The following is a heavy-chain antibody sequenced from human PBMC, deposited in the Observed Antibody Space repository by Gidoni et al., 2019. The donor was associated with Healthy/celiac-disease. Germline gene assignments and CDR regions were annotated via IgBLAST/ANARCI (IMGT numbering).Heavy chain of an antibody. CDR3: AKWEYDILTGGQFDP. CDR2: IRGSGGST. V-gene: IGHV3-23*01. J-gene: IGHJ5*02. CDR1: GFTFSSYA. Sequence: EVQLLESGGGLVQPGGCLRLSCAASGFTFSSYAMSWVRQAPGKGLEWVSAIRGSGGSTYYADSVKGRFTISRDNSKNTLYLQMNSLRAEDTAVYYCAKWEYDILTGGQFDPWGQGTLVTVSS. D-gene: IGHD3-9*01.